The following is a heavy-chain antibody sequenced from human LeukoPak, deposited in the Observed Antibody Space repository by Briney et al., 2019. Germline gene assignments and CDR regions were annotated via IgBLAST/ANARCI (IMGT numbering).Heavy chain of an antibody. V-gene: IGHV1-69*05. CDR2: IIPIFGTA. J-gene: IGHJ4*02. CDR1: GGTFSSYA. D-gene: IGHD6-19*01. CDR3: ARGMRPQWLEYDY. Sequence: GASVKVSCKASGGTFSSYAISWVRQAPGQGLEWMGGIIPIFGTANYAQKFQGRVTITTDESTSTAYMELSSLRSEDTAVYYCARGMRPQWLEYDYWGQGTLVTVSS.